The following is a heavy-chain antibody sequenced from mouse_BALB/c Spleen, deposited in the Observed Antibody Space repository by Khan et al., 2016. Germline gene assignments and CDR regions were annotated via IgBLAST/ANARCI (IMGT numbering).Heavy chain of an antibody. Sequence: VQLQQPDPDLVQPGASVKISCTASGYSFTAYYMYWVKQSHGKSLEWIGRINPNNGATSFNQKFKGKAILTVDKSSTTAYMELRSLASEDSAVYYCARDEYVNWGQGTTLTVSS. J-gene: IGHJ2*01. D-gene: IGHD2-10*02. CDR3: ARDEYVN. CDR1: GYSFTAYY. V-gene: IGHV1-20*02. CDR2: INPNNGAT.